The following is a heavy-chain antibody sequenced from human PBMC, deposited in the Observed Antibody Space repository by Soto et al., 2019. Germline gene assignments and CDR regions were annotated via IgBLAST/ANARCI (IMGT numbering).Heavy chain of an antibody. CDR2: ISASNGNT. J-gene: IGHJ4*02. D-gene: IGHD3-22*01. CDR1: GYPFTTHG. CDR3: ASEPIYYNDGTGYYPLGY. V-gene: IGHV1-18*04. Sequence: DSVEVCSKASGYPFTTHGFSLVRQAPGQGLECVGWISASNGNTHYSHKFQGRVTMTTDTSTSTAYMELRSLTSGDTAVYYCASEPIYYNDGTGYYPLGYWGRGTMVTVSS.